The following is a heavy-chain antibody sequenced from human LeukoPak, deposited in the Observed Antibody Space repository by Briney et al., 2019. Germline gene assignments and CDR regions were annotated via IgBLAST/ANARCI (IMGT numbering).Heavy chain of an antibody. CDR2: IYHSGST. Sequence: SQTLSLTCAVSGGSISSGGYSWSWIRQLPGKGLEWIGYIYHSGSTYYNPSLKSRVTISVDRSKNQFSLKLSSVTAADTAVYYCAREAPNYYFDYWGQGTLVTVSS. J-gene: IGHJ4*02. CDR1: GGSISSGGYS. V-gene: IGHV4-30-2*01. CDR3: AREAPNYYFDY. D-gene: IGHD1-7*01.